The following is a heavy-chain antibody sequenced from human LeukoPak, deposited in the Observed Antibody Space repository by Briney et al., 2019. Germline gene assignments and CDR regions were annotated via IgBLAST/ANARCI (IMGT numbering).Heavy chain of an antibody. CDR3: ARHGRFYDAFDI. Sequence: ASVKVSCKASGYTFTGYYMHWVRQAPGQGLEWMGWINPNSGGTNYARKFQGRVTMTRDTSISTAYMDLSRLRSDDTAVYYCARHGRFYDAFDIWGQGTMVTVSS. J-gene: IGHJ3*02. CDR2: INPNSGGT. D-gene: IGHD3-3*01. V-gene: IGHV1-2*02. CDR1: GYTFTGYY.